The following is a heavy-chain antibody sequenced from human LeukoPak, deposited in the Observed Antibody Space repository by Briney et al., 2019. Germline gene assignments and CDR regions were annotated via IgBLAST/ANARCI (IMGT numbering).Heavy chain of an antibody. D-gene: IGHD6-13*01. CDR3: AKGSSWLDIDY. J-gene: IGHJ4*02. CDR2: ISWNSGSI. Sequence: GRSLRLSCAASGFTFDDYAMHWVRQAPGKGLEWVSGISWNSGSIGYADSVKGRFTISRDNAKNSLYLQMNSLRAEDTALYYCAKGSSWLDIDYWGQGTLVTVS. V-gene: IGHV3-9*01. CDR1: GFTFDDYA.